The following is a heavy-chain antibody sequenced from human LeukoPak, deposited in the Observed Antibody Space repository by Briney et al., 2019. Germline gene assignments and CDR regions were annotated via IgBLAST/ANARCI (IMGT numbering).Heavy chain of an antibody. CDR3: AKALRITIFGVVIDHYYYYGMDV. D-gene: IGHD3-3*01. Sequence: GGSLRLSCAASGFTFSSYAMSWVRQAPGKGLEWVSAISGSGGSTYYADSVKGRFTISRDNSKNTLYLQMNSLRAEDTALYYCAKALRITIFGVVIDHYYYYGMDVWGQGTTVTVSS. J-gene: IGHJ6*02. CDR1: GFTFSSYA. V-gene: IGHV3-23*01. CDR2: ISGSGGST.